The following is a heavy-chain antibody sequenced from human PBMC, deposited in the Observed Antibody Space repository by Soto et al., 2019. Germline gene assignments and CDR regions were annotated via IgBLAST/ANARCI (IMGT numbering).Heavy chain of an antibody. CDR3: ARDRTRDHFDY. CDR2: ISYDGSNK. Sequence: GGALRLSCAASGFTFSSYAIHWVPQAPGKGLEWVAVISYDGSNKYYADSVKGRFTISRDNSKNTLYLQMNSLRAEDTAVYYCARDRTRDHFDYWGQGTLVTVSS. CDR1: GFTFSSYA. J-gene: IGHJ4*02. V-gene: IGHV3-30-3*01.